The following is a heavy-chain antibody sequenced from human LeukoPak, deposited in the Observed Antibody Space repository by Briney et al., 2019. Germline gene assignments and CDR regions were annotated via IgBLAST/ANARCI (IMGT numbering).Heavy chain of an antibody. CDR3: ARPYYDSRGYSFDY. V-gene: IGHV1-8*01. D-gene: IGHD3-22*01. CDR1: GYTFTSYN. CDR2: MNPNSGNT. J-gene: IGHJ4*02. Sequence: ASVKVSCKASGYTFTSYNINWVRQATGQGLEWMGWMNPNSGNTGYAQKFQGRVTITRNTSISTAYMELSRLRSEDTAVYYCARPYYDSRGYSFDYWGQGTLVTVSS.